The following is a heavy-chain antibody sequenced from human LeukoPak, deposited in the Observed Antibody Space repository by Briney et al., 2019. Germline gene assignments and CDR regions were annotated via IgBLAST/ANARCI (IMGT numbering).Heavy chain of an antibody. CDR2: ISSSGSTI. J-gene: IGHJ4*02. D-gene: IGHD3-22*01. V-gene: IGHV3-11*01. CDR1: GFTFSDYY. CDR3: ARADYYYDSSGYSDNTCFDY. Sequence: GGSLRLSCAASGFTFSDYYMSWIRQAPGKGLEWVSYISSSGSTIYYADSVKGRFTISRDNAKNSLYLQMNSLRAEDTAVYYCARADYYYDSSGYSDNTCFDYWGQGTLVTVSS.